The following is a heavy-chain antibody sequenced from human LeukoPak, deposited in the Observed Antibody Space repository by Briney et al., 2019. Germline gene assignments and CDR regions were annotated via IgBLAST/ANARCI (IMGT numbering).Heavy chain of an antibody. CDR3: ARAYPDEHY. V-gene: IGHV1-3*01. J-gene: IGHJ4*02. CDR1: GYTFTSYA. CDR2: INAGNGNT. Sequence: ASVKVSCKASGYTFTSYAMHWVRQAPGQRLEWMGWINAGNGNTKHSQKLQGRVTMTTDTSTSTAYMELRSLRSDDTAVYYCARAYPDEHYWGQGTLVTVSS.